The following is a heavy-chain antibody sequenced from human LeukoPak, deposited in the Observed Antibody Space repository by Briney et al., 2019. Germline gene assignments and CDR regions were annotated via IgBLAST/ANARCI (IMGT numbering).Heavy chain of an antibody. CDR3: AELGITMIGGV. V-gene: IGHV3-21*01. D-gene: IGHD3-10*02. Sequence: PGGSLRLSCAASGFTFSSYTMNWVRQALGKGLEWVSSITSSSIYIYYADSVKGRFTISRDNAKNSLYLQMNSLRAEDTAVYYCAELGITMIGGVWGKGTTVTISS. CDR2: ITSSSIYI. J-gene: IGHJ6*04. CDR1: GFTFSSYT.